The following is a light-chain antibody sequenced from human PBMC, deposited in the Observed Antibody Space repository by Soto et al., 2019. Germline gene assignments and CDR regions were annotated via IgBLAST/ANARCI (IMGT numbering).Light chain of an antibody. CDR1: QSVPRSY. CDR3: QQRSNWLIT. Sequence: EIVLTQSPGTLSLSPGERATLSCRASQSVPRSYLAWYQQKPGQAPRLLIYGTSSRATGIPDRFSGSGSGTDFTLTISSLEPEDFAVYYCQQRSNWLITFGQGTRLEIK. CDR2: GTS. J-gene: IGKJ5*01. V-gene: IGKV3D-20*02.